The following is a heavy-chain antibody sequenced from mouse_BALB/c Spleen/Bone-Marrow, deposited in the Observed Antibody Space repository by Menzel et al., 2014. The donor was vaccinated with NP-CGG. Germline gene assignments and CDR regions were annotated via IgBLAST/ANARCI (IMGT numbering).Heavy chain of an antibody. CDR1: GFNIKDTY. CDR3: ARAYYGNYPYAMDY. D-gene: IGHD2-10*01. V-gene: IGHV14-3*02. CDR2: IDPANGST. Sequence: VQLQQSGAELVKPGASVKLSCTASGFNIKDTYMHWVKQRPEQGLEWIGRIDPANGSTKYDPKFQGKATITADTSSNTAYLQLSSLTSEDTAAYFCARAYYGNYPYAMDYWGQGTSVTVSS. J-gene: IGHJ4*01.